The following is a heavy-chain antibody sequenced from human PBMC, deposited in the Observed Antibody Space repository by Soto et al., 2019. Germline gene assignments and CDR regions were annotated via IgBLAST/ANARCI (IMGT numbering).Heavy chain of an antibody. CDR2: IYHSGST. CDR3: ASCSMVTSYGDWYFAL. J-gene: IGHJ2*01. Sequence: QLQESGPGLVKPSGTLSLTCTVSSGSISSSNWWSWVRQPPGKGLEWIGEIYHSGSTNYNPSLESRVTISVDRSKNQFSLKVTSVTAADTAMYYCASCSMVTSYGDWYFALWGRGTLVTVSS. CDR1: SGSISSSNW. V-gene: IGHV4-4*02. D-gene: IGHD4-17*01.